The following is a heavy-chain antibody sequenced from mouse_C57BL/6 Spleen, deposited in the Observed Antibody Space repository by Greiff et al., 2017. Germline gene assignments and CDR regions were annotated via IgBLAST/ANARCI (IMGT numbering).Heavy chain of an antibody. J-gene: IGHJ2*01. D-gene: IGHD1-1*01. CDR2: IDPSDSYT. V-gene: IGHV1-59*01. CDR1: GYTFTSYW. CDR3: ARGVITTVRIDY. Sequence: QVQLQQPGAELVRPGTSVKLSCKASGYTFTSYWMHWVKQRPGQGLEWIGVIDPSDSYTNYNQKFKGKATLTVDTSSSTAYMQLSSLTSEDSAVYYCARGVITTVRIDYWGQGTTLTVSS.